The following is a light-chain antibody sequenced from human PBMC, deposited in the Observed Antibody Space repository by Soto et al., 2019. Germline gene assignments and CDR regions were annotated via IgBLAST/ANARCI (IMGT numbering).Light chain of an antibody. Sequence: EVVMTQSPATLSVSPGERATLSCRASQTVSNNLAWYQQKPGQAPRLLIYGASTRATGVPARFSGSGSGTEFTLTINSLQSEDFAVYYCQQYNTWPTPSESVGPGTIVEIK. V-gene: IGKV3D-15*01. CDR3: QQYNTWPTPSES. CDR2: GAS. CDR1: QTVSNN. J-gene: IGKJ3*01.